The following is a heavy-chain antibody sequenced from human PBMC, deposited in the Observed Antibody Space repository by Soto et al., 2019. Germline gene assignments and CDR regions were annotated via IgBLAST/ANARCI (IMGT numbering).Heavy chain of an antibody. CDR3: ARVGPYSSGPDY. V-gene: IGHV3-11*06. CDR2: ISSSSSYT. J-gene: IGHJ4*02. CDR1: GFTFSDYY. D-gene: IGHD6-19*01. Sequence: GGSLRLSCAASGFTFSDYYMSWIRQAPGKGLEWVSYISSSSSYTNYADSVKGRFTISRDNAKNSLYLQMNSLRAEDTAVYYCARVGPYSSGPDYWGQGTLVTVSS.